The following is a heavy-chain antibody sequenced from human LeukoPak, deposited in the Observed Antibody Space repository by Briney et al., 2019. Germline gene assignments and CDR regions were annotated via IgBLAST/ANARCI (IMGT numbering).Heavy chain of an antibody. CDR2: ISGSGGST. Sequence: GGSLRLSCAASGFTFSSYAISWVRQAAGKGLEWVSAISGSGGSTYYADSVKGRFTISRDNSKNTLYLPMNSLRAADTAVYYCAKGNWNYPLDYWGQGTLVTVSS. V-gene: IGHV3-23*01. J-gene: IGHJ4*02. CDR3: AKGNWNYPLDY. CDR1: GFTFSSYA. D-gene: IGHD1-7*01.